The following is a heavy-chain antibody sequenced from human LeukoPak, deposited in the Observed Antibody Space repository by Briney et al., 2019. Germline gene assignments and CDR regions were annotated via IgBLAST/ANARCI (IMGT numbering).Heavy chain of an antibody. J-gene: IGHJ5*02. CDR2: IYTSGST. CDR3: ARGSGAQYYYDSSGYWVSNWFDP. D-gene: IGHD3-22*01. V-gene: IGHV4-4*07. Sequence: SSETLSLTCTVSGGSISTYYWNWIRQPAGKGLEWIGRIYTSGSTNYNPSLKSRVTMSVDTSKNQFSLKLSSVTAADTAVYYCARGSGAQYYYDSSGYWVSNWFDPWGQGTLVTVSS. CDR1: GGSISTYY.